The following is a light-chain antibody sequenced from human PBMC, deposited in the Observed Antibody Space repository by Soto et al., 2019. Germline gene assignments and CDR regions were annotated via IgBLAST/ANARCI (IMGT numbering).Light chain of an antibody. J-gene: IGKJ3*01. CDR1: QGISSY. CDR2: AAS. CDR3: RQYYSYPCT. V-gene: IGKV1-8*01. Sequence: AIRMTQSPSSFSASTGDRVTITCRASQGISSYLAWYQQKPGKAPKLLIYAASTLQSGVPSRFSGSGSGTDFTLTISCLQSEDFAIYYCRQYYSYPCTFGPGTKVDIK.